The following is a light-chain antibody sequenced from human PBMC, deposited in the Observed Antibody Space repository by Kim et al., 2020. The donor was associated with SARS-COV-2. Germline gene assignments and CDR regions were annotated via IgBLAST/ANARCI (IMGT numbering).Light chain of an antibody. J-gene: IGKJ2*01. V-gene: IGKV3-20*01. CDR2: GAS. CDR3: QHYGTSPYT. CDR1: QSLGASS. Sequence: LSPGEGATLSCKASQSLGASSLAWYQQRPGQSPRLLIYGASTRAPGIPDRFSGSGSGTDFTLTISRLEPDDFAVYFCQHYGTSPYTFGQGTKLEI.